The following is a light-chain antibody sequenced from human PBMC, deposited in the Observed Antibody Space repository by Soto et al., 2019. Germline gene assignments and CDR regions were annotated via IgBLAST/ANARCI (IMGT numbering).Light chain of an antibody. CDR1: QAISSY. CDR3: QQYYVYPRT. V-gene: IGKV1-8*01. CDR2: AAS. J-gene: IGKJ1*01. Sequence: AIRMTQSPSSLSASTGDRVTITCRASQAISSYLAWYQQKPGKAPKLLIFAASTLQSGVPSRFSGGGSGTDFTLTISCLQSEDFANYYCQQYYVYPRTFGQGTKVEI.